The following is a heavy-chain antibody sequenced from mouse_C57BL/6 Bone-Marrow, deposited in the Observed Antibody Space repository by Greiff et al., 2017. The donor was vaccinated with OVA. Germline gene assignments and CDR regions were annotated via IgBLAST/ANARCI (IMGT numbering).Heavy chain of an antibody. Sequence: VQLQQPGAELVRPGSSVKLSCKASGYTFTSYWMHWVKQRPIQGLEWIGNIDPSDSETHYNQKFKDKATLTVDKSSSTAYMQLSSLTSEASAVYYCARVGGYYDYAVGFAYWGQGTLVTVSA. V-gene: IGHV1-52*01. J-gene: IGHJ3*01. D-gene: IGHD2-4*01. CDR3: ARVGGYYDYAVGFAY. CDR2: IDPSDSET. CDR1: GYTFTSYW.